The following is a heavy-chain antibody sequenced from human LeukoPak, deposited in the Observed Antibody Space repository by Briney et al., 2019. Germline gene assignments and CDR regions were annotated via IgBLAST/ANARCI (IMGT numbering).Heavy chain of an antibody. Sequence: ASVKVSCKASGYTFTDYYIHWVRQAPAPGLEWMGWINPNSGGTDYAQKFQGRVTMIRDTSISTAYMELSRLTSDDTAVYYCARGRYCSETSCSDFDSWGQGTLVTVSS. J-gene: IGHJ4*02. V-gene: IGHV1-2*02. CDR1: GYTFTDYY. CDR3: ARGRYCSETSCSDFDS. CDR2: INPNSGGT. D-gene: IGHD2-2*01.